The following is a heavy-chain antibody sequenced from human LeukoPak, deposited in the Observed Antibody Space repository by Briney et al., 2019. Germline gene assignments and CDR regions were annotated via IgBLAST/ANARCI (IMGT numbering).Heavy chain of an antibody. Sequence: PGGSLRLSCAASGLTFSSYWMSWVRQAPEKGLEWVAKIKPDGSEIYHVDSVQGRFTISRDNAQNSLYLQMNSLRAEDTAVYYCARVGYCSSTSCLRVSGRDDAFDIWGQGTMVTVSS. CDR3: ARVGYCSSTSCLRVSGRDDAFDI. V-gene: IGHV3-7*01. D-gene: IGHD2-2*01. J-gene: IGHJ3*02. CDR2: IKPDGSEI. CDR1: GLTFSSYW.